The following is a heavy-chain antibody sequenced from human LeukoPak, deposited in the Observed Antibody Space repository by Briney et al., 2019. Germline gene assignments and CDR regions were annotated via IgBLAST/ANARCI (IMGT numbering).Heavy chain of an antibody. CDR1: GGTFSSYA. CDR3: ARDRNSNYPYYYGMDV. V-gene: IGHV1-69*13. Sequence: SVKVSCKASGGTFSSYAISWVRQAPGQGLEWMGGVIPIFGTANYAQKFQGRVTITADESTSTAYMELSSLRSEDTAVYYCARDRNSNYPYYYGMDVWGQGTTVTVSS. J-gene: IGHJ6*02. CDR2: VIPIFGTA. D-gene: IGHD4-11*01.